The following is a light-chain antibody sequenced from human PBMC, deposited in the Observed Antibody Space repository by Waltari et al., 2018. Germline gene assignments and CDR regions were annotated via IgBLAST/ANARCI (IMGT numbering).Light chain of an antibody. Sequence: QSALTQPAPVSGSPAQSTTISCTGTSRYVGGYNYFFWYQQHPGKVPKLLIFDVSNRPSGVSTRFSGSKSGNTASLTISGLQAEDESDYYCCSFTSRSTWVFGGGTKLPVL. V-gene: IGLV2-14*01. CDR2: DVS. CDR1: SRYVGGYNY. J-gene: IGLJ3*02. CDR3: CSFTSRSTWV.